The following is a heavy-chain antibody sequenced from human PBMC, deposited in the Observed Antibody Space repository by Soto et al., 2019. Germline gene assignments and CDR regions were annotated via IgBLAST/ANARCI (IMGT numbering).Heavy chain of an antibody. CDR1: GGSISSYY. CDR2: IYYRGST. V-gene: IGHV4-59*01. J-gene: IGHJ2*01. CDR3: ARFNWYFDL. Sequence: SETLSLTCTVSGGSISSYYWSWIRQPPGKGLEWIGYIYYRGSTNYNPSLKSRVTISVDTSKNQFSLKLSSVTAADTAMYYCARFNWYFDLWGRGTLVTVSS.